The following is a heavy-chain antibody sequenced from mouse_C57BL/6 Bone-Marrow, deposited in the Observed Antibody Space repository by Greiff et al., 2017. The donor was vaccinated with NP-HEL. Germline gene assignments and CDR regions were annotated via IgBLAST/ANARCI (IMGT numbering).Heavy chain of an antibody. CDR2: ISSGGSYT. CDR1: GFTFSSYG. CDR3: ALRFAY. J-gene: IGHJ3*01. Sequence: EVQLVESGGDLVKPGGSLKLSCAASGFTFSSYGMSWVRQTPDKRLEWVATISSGGSYTYYPDSVKWRFTISRDNAKNTLYLQMSSLKSEDTAMYYCALRFAYWGQGTLVTVSA. V-gene: IGHV5-6*01.